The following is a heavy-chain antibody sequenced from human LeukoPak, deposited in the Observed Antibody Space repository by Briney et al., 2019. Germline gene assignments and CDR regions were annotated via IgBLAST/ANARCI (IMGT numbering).Heavy chain of an antibody. CDR2: IIPIFGTA. CDR3: ARTPLTCSGGSCWFDP. CDR1: GGTFSSYA. D-gene: IGHD2-15*01. V-gene: IGHV1-69*05. J-gene: IGHJ5*02. Sequence: SVKVSYKASGGTFSSYAISWVRQAPGQGLEWMGRIIPIFGTANYAQKFQGRVTITTDESTSTAYMELSSLRSEDTAVYYCARTPLTCSGGSCWFDPWGQGTLVTVSS.